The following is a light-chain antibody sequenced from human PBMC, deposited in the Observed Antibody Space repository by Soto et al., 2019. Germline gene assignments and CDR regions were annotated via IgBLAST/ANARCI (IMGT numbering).Light chain of an antibody. Sequence: AIQLTQSPSSLSASVGDRVTITCRASQGIGSNLAWYHQKPGKPPKVLIYDASTLESGVPSRFSGSQSGTDFTLTISCLQPEDFATYYCQQFSYLPVAFGGGTKVEI. CDR3: QQFSYLPVA. CDR2: DAS. V-gene: IGKV1D-13*01. J-gene: IGKJ4*01. CDR1: QGIGSN.